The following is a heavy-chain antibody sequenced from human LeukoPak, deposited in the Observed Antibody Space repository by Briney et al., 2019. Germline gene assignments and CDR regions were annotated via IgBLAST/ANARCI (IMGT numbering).Heavy chain of an antibody. V-gene: IGHV3-66*01. CDR1: GFTVSSNY. Sequence: GGSLRLSCAASGFTVSSNYMSWVRQAPGKGLEWVSVIYSGGSTYYADSVKGRFIISRDNSKNTLYLQMNSLRAEDTAVYYCARDSDSYGFDYWGQGTLVTVSS. J-gene: IGHJ4*02. D-gene: IGHD5-18*01. CDR2: IYSGGST. CDR3: ARDSDSYGFDY.